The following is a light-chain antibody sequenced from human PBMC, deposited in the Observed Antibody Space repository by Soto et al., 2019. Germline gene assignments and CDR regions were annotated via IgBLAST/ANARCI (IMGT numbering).Light chain of an antibody. J-gene: IGKJ2*01. V-gene: IGKV1-5*03. CDR1: QSIGDS. CDR3: QFYNSYLRT. Sequence: IRMTHSPSTLSGSEGDRVTITCRASQSIGDSLAWYQQRPGKAPNLLIYKASTLEGGVPSRFSGSGSGTQFTLTIISLQPDDFATYYCQFYNSYLRTFGQGSK. CDR2: KAS.